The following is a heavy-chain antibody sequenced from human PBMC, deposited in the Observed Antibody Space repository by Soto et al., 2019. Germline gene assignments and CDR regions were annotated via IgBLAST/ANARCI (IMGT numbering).Heavy chain of an antibody. J-gene: IGHJ4*02. D-gene: IGHD5-12*01. V-gene: IGHV3-74*01. Sequence: EVQLVESGGGLVQPGGSLRLSCAASGFTLSSYWMHWVRQAPGKGLVWISRINIDGSSTSYADSVKGRFTISRDNAKNTLYLQVNSLRAEDTAVYYCARSRDGYNFLGDCWGQGTLVTVSS. CDR1: GFTLSSYW. CDR3: ARSRDGYNFLGDC. CDR2: INIDGSST.